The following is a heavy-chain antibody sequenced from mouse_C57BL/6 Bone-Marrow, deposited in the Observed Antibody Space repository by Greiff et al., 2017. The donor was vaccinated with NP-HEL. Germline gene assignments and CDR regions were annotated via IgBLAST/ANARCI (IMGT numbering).Heavy chain of an antibody. CDR1: GFTFSSYA. CDR3: ARAPLTGYYFDY. V-gene: IGHV5-4*01. CDR2: ISDGGSYT. D-gene: IGHD4-1*01. J-gene: IGHJ2*01. Sequence: EVQRVESGGGLVKPGGSLKLSCAASGFTFSSYAMSWVRQTPEKRLEWVATISDGGSYTYYPDNVKGRFTISRDNAKNNLYLQMSHLKSEDTAMDYCARAPLTGYYFDYWGQGTTLTVSS.